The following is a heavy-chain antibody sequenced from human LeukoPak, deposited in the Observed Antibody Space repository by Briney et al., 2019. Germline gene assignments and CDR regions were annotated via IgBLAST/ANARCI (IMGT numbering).Heavy chain of an antibody. CDR2: IRSKAYGGTT. CDR3: SRVRCERWELLGFCRLSWFDP. Sequence: GGSLRLSCTGSGFTFGDYAMSWVRQAPGKGLEWVGFIRSKAYGGTTEHAASVKGRFTISRDDSKSIAYLQMNSLKTEDTAVYYCSRVRCERWELLGFCRLSWFDPWGQGTLVTVSS. J-gene: IGHJ5*02. D-gene: IGHD1-26*01. V-gene: IGHV3-49*04. CDR1: GFTFGDYA.